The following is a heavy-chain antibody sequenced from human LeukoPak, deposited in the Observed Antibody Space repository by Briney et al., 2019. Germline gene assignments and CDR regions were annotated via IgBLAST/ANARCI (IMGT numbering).Heavy chain of an antibody. V-gene: IGHV1-69*04. J-gene: IGHJ3*02. Sequence: RIIPILGIANYAQKFQGRVTITADKSTSTAYMELSSLRSEDTAVYYCARDRRYYDNGAFDIWGQGTMVTVSS. D-gene: IGHD3-22*01. CDR2: IIPILGIA. CDR3: ARDRRYYDNGAFDI.